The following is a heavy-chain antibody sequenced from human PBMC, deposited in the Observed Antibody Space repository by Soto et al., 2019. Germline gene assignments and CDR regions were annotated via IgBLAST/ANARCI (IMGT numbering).Heavy chain of an antibody. D-gene: IGHD3-16*01. Sequence: GGSLRLSCEASGFDFSSYAMHWVRQAPGKGLEWVGAISYDGNYIYYADSVKGRFTISRDNSKNTLYVQVNSLRPEDTAVYYCAKGILSATIGPYAMDVWGQGTTVTVSS. CDR2: ISYDGNYI. CDR3: AKGILSATIGPYAMDV. J-gene: IGHJ6*02. V-gene: IGHV3-30*18. CDR1: GFDFSSYA.